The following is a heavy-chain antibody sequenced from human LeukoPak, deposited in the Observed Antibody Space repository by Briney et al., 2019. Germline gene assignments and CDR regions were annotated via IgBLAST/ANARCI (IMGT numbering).Heavy chain of an antibody. CDR2: IYYSGST. V-gene: IGHV4-31*03. J-gene: IGHJ4*02. D-gene: IGHD5-12*01. CDR3: ARGGSYDNLFDY. Sequence: SETLSLTCTVSGGSISSGGYYWSWIRQHPGKGLEWIGYIYYSGSTYYNPSLKSRVTISVDTSKNQFSLKLSSVTAADTAVCYCARGGSYDNLFDYWGQGTLVTVSS. CDR1: GGSISSGGYY.